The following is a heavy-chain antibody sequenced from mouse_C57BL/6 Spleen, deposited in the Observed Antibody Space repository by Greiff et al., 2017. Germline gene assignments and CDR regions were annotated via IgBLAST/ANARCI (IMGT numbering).Heavy chain of an antibody. V-gene: IGHV1-69*01. CDR2: IDPSDSYT. CDR3: ARLDYGSSYRWYFDV. D-gene: IGHD1-1*01. J-gene: IGHJ1*03. Sequence: VQLQQPGAELVMPGASVKLSCKASGYTFTSYWMHWVKQRPGQGLEWIGEIDPSDSYTNYNQKFKGKSTLTVDKSSSTVYMQLSSLTSEDSAVYYCARLDYGSSYRWYFDVWGTGTTVTVSS. CDR1: GYTFTSYW.